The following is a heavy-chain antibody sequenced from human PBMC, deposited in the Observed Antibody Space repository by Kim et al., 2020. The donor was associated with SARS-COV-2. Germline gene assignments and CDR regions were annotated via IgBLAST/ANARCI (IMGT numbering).Heavy chain of an antibody. D-gene: IGHD2-2*01. CDR1: GFTFSNAW. Sequence: GGSLRLSCAASGFTFSNAWMSWVRQAPGKGLEWVGRIKSKTDGGTTDYAAPVKGRFTISRDDSKNTLYLQMNSLKTEDTAVYYCTTEVTVVPAVHEDWFDPWGQGTLVTVSS. V-gene: IGHV3-15*01. J-gene: IGHJ5*02. CDR2: IKSKTDGGTT. CDR3: TTEVTVVPAVHEDWFDP.